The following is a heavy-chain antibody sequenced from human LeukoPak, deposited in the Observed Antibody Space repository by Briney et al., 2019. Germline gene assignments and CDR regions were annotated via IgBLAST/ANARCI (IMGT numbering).Heavy chain of an antibody. V-gene: IGHV3-23*01. D-gene: IGHD6-13*01. Sequence: TGETLRLSCAASGFTFSSYGMTWVRQAPGKGLEWVSGISGSGDNTWYGDSVKGRFTISRDNSKKTLDLQMNSLRAEDTAVYYCARDKSSSWPRSLDYYYYMDVWGKGTTVTVSS. CDR3: ARDKSSSWPRSLDYYYYMDV. J-gene: IGHJ6*03. CDR1: GFTFSSYG. CDR2: ISGSGDNT.